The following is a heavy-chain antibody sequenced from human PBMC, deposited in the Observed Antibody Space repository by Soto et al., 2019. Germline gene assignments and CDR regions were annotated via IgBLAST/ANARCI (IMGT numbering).Heavy chain of an antibody. CDR1: GFTFSDYA. Sequence: PGGSLRLSCEASGFTFSDYAMTWVRQTPGKGLEWVSGINTNGDTPYYADSVKGRLTISRDNSKNTLYLQVNSLRGDDTAVYICARGGWGSRFEFWGQGTLVTVSS. V-gene: IGHV3-23*01. J-gene: IGHJ4*02. CDR2: INTNGDTP. CDR3: ARGGWGSRFEF. D-gene: IGHD7-27*01.